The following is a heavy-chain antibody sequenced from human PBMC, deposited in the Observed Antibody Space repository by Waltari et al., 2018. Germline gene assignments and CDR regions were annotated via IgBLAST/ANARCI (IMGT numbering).Heavy chain of an antibody. CDR1: GFTFSSYS. V-gene: IGHV3-21*01. D-gene: IGHD2-2*01. CDR2: ISSSSSYI. Sequence: EVQLVESGGGLVKPGGSLRLSCAASGFTFSSYSLNWVRQAPGKGRVCVSSISSSSSYIYYADSVNGRFTIARDNAKNSLYLQMNSLSAEDTAVYYCASSSVGTWGQGTLVTVSS. J-gene: IGHJ5*02. CDR3: ASSSVGT.